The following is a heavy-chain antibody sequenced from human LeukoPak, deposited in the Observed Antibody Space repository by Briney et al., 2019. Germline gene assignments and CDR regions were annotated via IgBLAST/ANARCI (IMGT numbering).Heavy chain of an antibody. V-gene: IGHV4-31*03. Sequence: SETLPLTCFVPGGSITSGGYYWGWIRQHPGKYLEWIGYIYYSGSPYYNPSLKSRVTISVDTSKNQFSLKLSSVTAADTAVYYCARERSITIFGVGYFDYWGQGTLVTVSS. D-gene: IGHD3-3*01. J-gene: IGHJ4*02. CDR1: GGSITSGGYY. CDR3: ARERSITIFGVGYFDY. CDR2: IYYSGSP.